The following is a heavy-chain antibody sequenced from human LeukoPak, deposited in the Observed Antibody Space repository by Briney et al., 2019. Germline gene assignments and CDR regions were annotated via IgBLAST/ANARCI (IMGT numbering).Heavy chain of an antibody. V-gene: IGHV1-3*01. J-gene: IGHJ4*02. CDR1: GYTSTSYA. CDR2: IYGGNGNT. D-gene: IGHD2-21*02. Sequence: ASVKVSCKASGYTSTSYAMHWVRQAPGQRLEWMGWIYGGNGNTKYSQKLQGRVSITRDTSASTVYMELSSLGSEDTAVYYCARGWGGDCYHVHWGQGTLVTVSS. CDR3: ARGWGGDCYHVH.